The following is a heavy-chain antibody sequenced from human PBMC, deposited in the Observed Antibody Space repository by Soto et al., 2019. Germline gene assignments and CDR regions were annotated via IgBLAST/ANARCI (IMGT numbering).Heavy chain of an antibody. CDR3: TRATFDV. V-gene: IGHV3-33*01. CDR1: GFSFSTYA. CDR2: IWFDGVKE. J-gene: IGHJ6*02. Sequence: GSLRLSCAVSGFSFSTYAMHWVRQAPGKGLEWLAIIWFDGVKEYYAESVRGRFTISIDNSKNTVFLQMDTVGAEDSALYYCTRATFDVWGQGTTVTVSS.